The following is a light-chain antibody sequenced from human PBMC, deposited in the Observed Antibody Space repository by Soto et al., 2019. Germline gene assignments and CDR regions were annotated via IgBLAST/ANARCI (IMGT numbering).Light chain of an antibody. CDR3: QSYDATNQV. CDR2: EDN. Sequence: NFMLTQPHSVSESPGKTVIISCTRSSGSIASNYVQWYQQRPGSSPTTVIYEDNQRPSGVPDRFSGSIDSSSNSASLTISGLETEDEADYYCQSYDATNQVFGGWTKLTVL. V-gene: IGLV6-57*01. CDR1: SGSIASNY. J-gene: IGLJ3*02.